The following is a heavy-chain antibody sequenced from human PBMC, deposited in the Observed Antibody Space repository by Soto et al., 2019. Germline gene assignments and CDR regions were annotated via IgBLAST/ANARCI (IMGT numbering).Heavy chain of an antibody. CDR1: GYTFTRYG. CDR2: ISAYNGNT. D-gene: IGHD2-15*01. CDR3: ARGGYCSSGSCALYSHAYFGMDV. Sequence: QVQLVQSGAEVKKPGASVKVSCKTSGYTFTRYGISWVRQAPGQGLEWMGWISAYNGNTNYAQKFQGRVTMTTDTFPSTTYMELRSLKSDDPSVFYCARGGYCSSGSCALYSHAYFGMDVWGQGTTVTVSS. J-gene: IGHJ6*02. V-gene: IGHV1-18*01.